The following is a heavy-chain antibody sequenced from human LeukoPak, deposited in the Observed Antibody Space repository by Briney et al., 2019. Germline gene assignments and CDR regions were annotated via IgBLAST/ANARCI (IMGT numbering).Heavy chain of an antibody. V-gene: IGHV4-59*01. CDR3: ARDRRVGATRAYYYYYGMDV. J-gene: IGHJ6*02. CDR2: IYYSGST. CDR1: GGSISSYY. Sequence: SETLSLTCTVSGGSISSYYWSWIRQPPGKGLEWIGYIYYSGSTNYNPSLKSRVTISVDTSKNQFSLKLSSVTAAATAVYYCARDRRVGATRAYYYYYGMDVWGQGTTVTVSS. D-gene: IGHD1-26*01.